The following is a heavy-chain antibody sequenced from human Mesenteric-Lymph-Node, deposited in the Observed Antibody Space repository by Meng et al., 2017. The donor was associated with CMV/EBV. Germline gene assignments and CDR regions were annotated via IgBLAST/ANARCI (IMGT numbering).Heavy chain of an antibody. D-gene: IGHD3-22*01. Sequence: GESLKISCTASGFTFNSYTMNWVRQAPGKGLEWVSSLSSKSINIYYADSVKGRFIISRDNAKNSLYLQMDSLRAEDTAVYYCAKDRGSSGYEAFDIWGQGTMVTVSS. V-gene: IGHV3-21*01. CDR2: LSSKSINI. CDR3: AKDRGSSGYEAFDI. J-gene: IGHJ3*02. CDR1: GFTFNSYT.